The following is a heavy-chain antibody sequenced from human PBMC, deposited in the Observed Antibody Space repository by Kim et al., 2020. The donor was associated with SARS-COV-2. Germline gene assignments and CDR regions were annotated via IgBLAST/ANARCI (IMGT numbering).Heavy chain of an antibody. CDR3: ANLPILGWLLYRYPTDY. CDR2: ISGSGGST. CDR1: GFTFSSYA. Sequence: GGSLRLSCAASGFTFSSYAMSWVRQAPGKGLEWVSAISGSGGSTYYADSVKGRFTISRDNSKNTLYLQMNSLRAEDTAVYYCANLPILGWLLYRYPTDYWGQGTLVTVSS. J-gene: IGHJ4*02. D-gene: IGHD3-3*01. V-gene: IGHV3-23*01.